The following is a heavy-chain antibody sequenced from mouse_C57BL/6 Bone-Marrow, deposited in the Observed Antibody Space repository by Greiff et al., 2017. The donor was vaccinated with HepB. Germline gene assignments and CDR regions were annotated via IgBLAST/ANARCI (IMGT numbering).Heavy chain of an antibody. Sequence: EVKLQESGPVLVKPGASVKMSCKASGYTFTDYYMNWVKQSHGKSLEWIGVIKPYNGGTSYNQKFKGKATLTVDKSSSTAYMELNSLTSEDSAVYYCARGFAYWGQGTLVTVSA. CDR3: ARGFAY. V-gene: IGHV1-19*01. CDR2: IKPYNGGT. CDR1: GYTFTDYY. J-gene: IGHJ3*01.